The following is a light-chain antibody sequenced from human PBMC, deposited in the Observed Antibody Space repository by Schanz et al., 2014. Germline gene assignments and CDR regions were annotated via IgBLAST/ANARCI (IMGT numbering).Light chain of an antibody. CDR2: GAS. V-gene: IGKV3-15*01. J-gene: IGKJ1*01. CDR3: QQYGSSSTWT. CDR1: QSVTNN. Sequence: EIVMTQSPATLSVSPGERATLSCRASQSVTNNLAWYQQKPGQAPRLLINGASTRATGIPARFSGSGSGTEFTLTISSLQSEDFAVYYCQQYGSSSTWTFGQGTKVEIK.